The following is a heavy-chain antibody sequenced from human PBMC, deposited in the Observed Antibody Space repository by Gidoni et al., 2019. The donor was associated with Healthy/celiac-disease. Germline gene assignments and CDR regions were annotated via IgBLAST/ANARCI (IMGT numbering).Heavy chain of an antibody. D-gene: IGHD3-9*01. CDR3: AKYAVDYDILTGPGDAFDI. V-gene: IGHV3-23*01. Sequence: EVQLLESGGGLVQPGGSLRLSCAASGFTSSSFAMSWVRQAPGTGLEWVSAISGIGGSTYYADPVKGRFTISRDNSKNTLYLQMNSLRAEDTAVYYCAKYAVDYDILTGPGDAFDIWGQGTMVTVSS. J-gene: IGHJ3*02. CDR1: GFTSSSFA. CDR2: ISGIGGST.